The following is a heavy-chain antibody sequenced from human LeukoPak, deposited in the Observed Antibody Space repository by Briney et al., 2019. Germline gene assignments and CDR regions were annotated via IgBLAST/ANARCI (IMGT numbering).Heavy chain of an antibody. CDR3: ARAGGPIVVAREQYFQH. V-gene: IGHV1-18*01. Sequence: GASVKVSCKAPGYTFTSYGISWVRQSPGQGLEWMGWISAYNGNTNYAQKLQGRVTMTTDTSTSTAYMELRSLRSDDTAVYYCARAGGPIVVAREQYFQHWGQGTLVTVSS. CDR1: GYTFTSYG. CDR2: ISAYNGNT. D-gene: IGHD3-22*01. J-gene: IGHJ1*01.